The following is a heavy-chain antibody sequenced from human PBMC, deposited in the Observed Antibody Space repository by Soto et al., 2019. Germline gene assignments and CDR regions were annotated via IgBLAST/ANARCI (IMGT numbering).Heavy chain of an antibody. Sequence: PSETLSLTCAVYGGSFSGYYWSWIRQPPGKGLEWIGEINHSGSTNYNPSLKSRVTISVDTSKNQFSLKLSSVTAADTAVYYCARVRARYCSSTSRYGPGDWFDPWGQGTLVTVSS. V-gene: IGHV4-34*01. CDR2: INHSGST. CDR3: ARVRARYCSSTSRYGPGDWFDP. CDR1: GGSFSGYY. D-gene: IGHD2-2*01. J-gene: IGHJ5*02.